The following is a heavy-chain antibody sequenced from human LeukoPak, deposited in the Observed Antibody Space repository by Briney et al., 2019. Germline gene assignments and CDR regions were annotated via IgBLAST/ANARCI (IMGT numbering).Heavy chain of an antibody. V-gene: IGHV1-46*01. Sequence: ASVKVSCKASGYTFTSNYIHWVRQAPGQGLEWMGMIYPRDGSTSYAQKFQGRVTVTRDTSTSTVHMELSGLRSGDTAIYYCARDQEGFDYWGQGTLVTVSS. CDR3: ARDQEGFDY. CDR1: GYTFTSNY. CDR2: IYPRDGST. J-gene: IGHJ4*02.